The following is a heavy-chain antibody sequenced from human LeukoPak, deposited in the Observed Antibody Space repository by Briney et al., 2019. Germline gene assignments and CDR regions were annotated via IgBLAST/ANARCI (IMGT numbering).Heavy chain of an antibody. V-gene: IGHV3-7*01. CDR2: IKQDGSEK. D-gene: IGHD4-11*01. CDR3: AREDHSKYEY. CDR1: GFTFSGYS. Sequence: PGGSLRLSCAASGFTFSGYSLNWVRQAPGKGPEWVASIKQDGSEKFYVDSVKGRFTIPKDNAKNSLYLQMNSLRAEDTAVYYCAREDHSKYEYWGQGTLVTVSS. J-gene: IGHJ4*02.